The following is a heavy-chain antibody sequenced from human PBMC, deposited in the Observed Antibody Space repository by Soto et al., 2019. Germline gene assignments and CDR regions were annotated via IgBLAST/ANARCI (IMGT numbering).Heavy chain of an antibody. D-gene: IGHD3-22*01. CDR3: ARDRFYDSSGYPEGAFDI. V-gene: IGHV1-69*13. Sequence: ASVKVSCKASGGTFSSYAISWVRQAPGQGLEWMGGIIPIFGTANYAQKFQGRVTITADESTSTAYMELSSLRSEDTAVYYCARDRFYDSSGYPEGAFDIWGQGTMVTVSS. J-gene: IGHJ3*02. CDR2: IIPIFGTA. CDR1: GGTFSSYA.